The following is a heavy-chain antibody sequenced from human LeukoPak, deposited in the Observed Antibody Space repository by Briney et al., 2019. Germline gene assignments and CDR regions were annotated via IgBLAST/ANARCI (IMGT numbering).Heavy chain of an antibody. J-gene: IGHJ4*02. Sequence: ASVKVSCKASGYTFTGYGIIWVRQAPGQGLEWMGWISPYNGNTNYAQKFQGRVTMTTDTSTTTTYMELRSLRSDDTAVYYCARDLTTSYYYDSSGYLGFLDYWGQGTLVTVSS. V-gene: IGHV1-18*04. CDR3: ARDLTTSYYYDSSGYLGFLDY. D-gene: IGHD3-22*01. CDR1: GYTFTGYG. CDR2: ISPYNGNT.